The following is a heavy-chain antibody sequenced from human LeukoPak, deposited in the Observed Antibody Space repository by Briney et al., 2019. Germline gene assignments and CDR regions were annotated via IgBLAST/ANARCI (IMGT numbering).Heavy chain of an antibody. J-gene: IGHJ4*02. V-gene: IGHV5-51*01. CDR2: IYPGDSDT. CDR1: GYTFSSYW. Sequence: KNGESLKISCKGSGYTFSSYWIGWVRQMPGKGLEWMGIIYPGDSDTRYSPSLQGQVTISVDTSIGTAYLQWSSLKASDTAIYYCARQNDFRLDYWGQGTLVTVPS. CDR3: ARQNDFRLDY. D-gene: IGHD3-3*01.